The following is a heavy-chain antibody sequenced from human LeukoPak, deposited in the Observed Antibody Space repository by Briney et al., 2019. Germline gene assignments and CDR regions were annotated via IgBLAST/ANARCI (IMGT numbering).Heavy chain of an antibody. CDR1: GGSISSGDYY. D-gene: IGHD4-17*01. J-gene: IGHJ6*03. CDR2: IYYSGST. V-gene: IGHV4-30-4*08. Sequence: SETLSLTCTVSGGSISSGDYYWSWIRQPPGKGLEWIGYIYYSGSTYYNPSLKSRVTISVDTSKNQFSLKLSSVTAADTAVYYCAREMTTVSYYYMDVWGKGTRSPSP. CDR3: AREMTTVSYYYMDV.